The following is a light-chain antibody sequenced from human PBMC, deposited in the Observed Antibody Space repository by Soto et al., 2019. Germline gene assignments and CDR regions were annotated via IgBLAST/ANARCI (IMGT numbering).Light chain of an antibody. CDR1: TGSVTSGHY. CDR2: DTS. CDR3: LLSYSGALDV. V-gene: IGLV7-46*01. Sequence: QAVVTQEPSLTVSPGGTVTLTCGSSTGSVTSGHYPYWFQQKPGQAPRTLIYDTSNKHSWTPARFSGSLLGGKAALTLSGAQPEDEAEYSCLLSYSGALDVFGAGTKLTVL. J-gene: IGLJ1*01.